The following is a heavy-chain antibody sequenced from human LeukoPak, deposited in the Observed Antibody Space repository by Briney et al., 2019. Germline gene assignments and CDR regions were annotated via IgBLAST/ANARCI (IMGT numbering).Heavy chain of an antibody. J-gene: IGHJ4*02. CDR2: IYYDGSNQ. V-gene: IGHV3-33*01. Sequence: PGGSLRLSCVVSGLRFRNYGMHWVRQAPGKGLEWVAVIYYDGSNQYYADSVKGRFTVSRDNAKNTLYLQMDSLRAEDTAVHYCATDRNSGKYYDYWGQGTLVTVSS. CDR3: ATDRNSGKYYDY. CDR1: GLRFRNYG. D-gene: IGHD1-26*01.